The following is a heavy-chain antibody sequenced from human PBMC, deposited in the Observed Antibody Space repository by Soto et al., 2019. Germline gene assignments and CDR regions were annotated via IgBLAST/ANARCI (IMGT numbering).Heavy chain of an antibody. Sequence: GGSLRLSCAASGFTFSSYSMNWVRQAPGKGLEWVSSISSSSSYIYYADSVKGRFTISRDNAKNSLYLQMNSLRAEDTAVYYCAREEAAYDILTGYCKLSAFDIWGQGTMVTVSS. V-gene: IGHV3-21*01. CDR3: AREEAAYDILTGYCKLSAFDI. CDR1: GFTFSSYS. J-gene: IGHJ3*02. CDR2: ISSSSSYI. D-gene: IGHD3-9*01.